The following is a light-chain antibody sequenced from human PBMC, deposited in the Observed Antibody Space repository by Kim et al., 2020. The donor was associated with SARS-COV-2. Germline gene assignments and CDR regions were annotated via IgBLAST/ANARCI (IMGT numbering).Light chain of an antibody. Sequence: EIVLTQSPGTLSLSPGESATLSCRASQSVSSSYLTWYQQKPGQAPRLLIYGASSRATGIPDRFSGSGSGTDFTLTISRLEPEDFAVYYCQRYGSSPKYAFGQGTKLEIK. CDR1: QSVSSSY. CDR2: GAS. J-gene: IGKJ2*01. CDR3: QRYGSSPKYA. V-gene: IGKV3-20*01.